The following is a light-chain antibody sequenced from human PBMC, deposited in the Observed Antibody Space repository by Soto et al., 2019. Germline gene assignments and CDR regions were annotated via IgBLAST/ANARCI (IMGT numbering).Light chain of an antibody. CDR1: SSDVGVYNY. Sequence: QSVLTQPPSASGSPGQSVTISCTGTSSDVGVYNYVSWYQQHPGKAPKLLIYEVSKRPSGVPDRFSGSKSGNTASLTVSGLQAEDEADFYCSSYAGSNNVVFGGGPKLTVL. CDR3: SSYAGSNNVV. J-gene: IGLJ2*01. V-gene: IGLV2-8*01. CDR2: EVS.